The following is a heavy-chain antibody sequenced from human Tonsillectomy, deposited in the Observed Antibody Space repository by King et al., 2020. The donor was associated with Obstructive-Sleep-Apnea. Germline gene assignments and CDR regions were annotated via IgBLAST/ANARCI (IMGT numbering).Heavy chain of an antibody. D-gene: IGHD5-18*01. Sequence: QLQESGPGLVKPSETLSLTCTVSGGSISSSSYYWGWIRQPPGKGLEWIGSIYYSGSTYYNPSLKSRVTISVDTSKNQFSLKLSSVTAADTAVYYCAGSSNLYSYGNYYYYYGMDVWGQGTTVTVSS. J-gene: IGHJ6*02. V-gene: IGHV4-39*07. CDR1: GGSISSSSYY. CDR2: IYYSGST. CDR3: AGSSNLYSYGNYYYYYGMDV.